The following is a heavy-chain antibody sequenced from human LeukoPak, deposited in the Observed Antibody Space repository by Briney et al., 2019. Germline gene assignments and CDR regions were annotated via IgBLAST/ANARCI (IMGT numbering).Heavy chain of an antibody. D-gene: IGHD2-15*01. V-gene: IGHV3-23*01. J-gene: IGHJ4*02. CDR1: GFTFSSYG. CDR3: AKWGCSGGSCYPFDY. Sequence: GGSLRLSCAASGFTFSSYGMSWVRQAPGKGLEWVSAMSGSGGRTYYADSGKGRFTISRDNSKNTLYLQMNSLRAEDTAVYYCAKWGCSGGSCYPFDYWGQGTLVTVSS. CDR2: MSGSGGRT.